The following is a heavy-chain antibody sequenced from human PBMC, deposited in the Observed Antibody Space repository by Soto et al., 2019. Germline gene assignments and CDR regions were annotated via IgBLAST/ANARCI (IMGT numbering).Heavy chain of an antibody. J-gene: IGHJ6*02. V-gene: IGHV4-39*01. CDR1: GGSISSSSYY. D-gene: IGHD2-2*01. CDR3: ARRGYCSSTSCYFPNYYYYGMDV. Sequence: ASETLSLTCTVSGGSISSSSYYWGWIRQPPGKGLEWIGSIYYSGSTYYNPSLKSRVTISVDTSKNQFSLKLSSVTAADTAVYYCARRGYCSSTSCYFPNYYYYGMDVWGQGTTVTSP. CDR2: IYYSGST.